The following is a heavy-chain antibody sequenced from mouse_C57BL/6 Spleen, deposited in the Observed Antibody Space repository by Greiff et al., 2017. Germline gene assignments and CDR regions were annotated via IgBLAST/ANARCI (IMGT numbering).Heavy chain of an antibody. V-gene: IGHV1-53*01. D-gene: IGHD2-5*01. CDR1: GYTFTSYW. Sequence: QVQLQQPGTELAKPGASVKLSCKASGYTFTSYWMHWVKQRPGQGLEWIGNINPSNGGTNYNEKFKSKATLTVDKSSSTAYMQLSSLTSEDSAVYYCARGHYSNFPWFAYWGQGTLVTVSA. CDR2: INPSNGGT. J-gene: IGHJ3*01. CDR3: ARGHYSNFPWFAY.